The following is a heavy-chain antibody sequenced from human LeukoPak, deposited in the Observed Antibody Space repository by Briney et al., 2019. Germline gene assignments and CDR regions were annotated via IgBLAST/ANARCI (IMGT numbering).Heavy chain of an antibody. CDR3: ARGGRYIRRRLDV. Sequence: SETLSLTCTVSGDSISSYYWSWIRQPPRKGLEWLGYIYYSGGTMYNPSLNSRGTMSVDMSKNQFSLKLSSVTAADTAVYYCARGGRYIRRRLDVWGQGTTVTVSS. D-gene: IGHD3-16*01. J-gene: IGHJ6*02. CDR2: IYYSGGT. V-gene: IGHV4-59*01. CDR1: GDSISSYY.